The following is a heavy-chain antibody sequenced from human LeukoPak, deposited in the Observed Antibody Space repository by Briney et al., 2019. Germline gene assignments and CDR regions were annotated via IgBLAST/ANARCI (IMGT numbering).Heavy chain of an antibody. D-gene: IGHD2-2*01. CDR3: AKLWEYQLDFDY. CDR2: ISGSSGST. V-gene: IGHV3-23*01. J-gene: IGHJ4*02. Sequence: GGSLRLSCAASGFTFSSYAMSWVRQAPGKGLEWVSAISGSSGSTYYADSVKGRFTISRDNSKNTLYLQMNSLRAEDTAVYYCAKLWEYQLDFDYWGQGTLVTVSS. CDR1: GFTFSSYA.